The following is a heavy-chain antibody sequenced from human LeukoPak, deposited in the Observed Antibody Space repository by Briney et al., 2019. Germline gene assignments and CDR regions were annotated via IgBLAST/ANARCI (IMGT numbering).Heavy chain of an antibody. CDR1: GFTFSSYA. V-gene: IGHV3-23*01. Sequence: RGSLRLSCAASGFTFSSYAMSWVRQAPGKGLEWVSATSGSGGSTYYADSVKGRFTISRDNFKNTLYLQMNSLRAEDTAVYYCAKDLYDSSGYYDYWGQGTLVTVSS. CDR2: TSGSGGST. D-gene: IGHD3-22*01. CDR3: AKDLYDSSGYYDY. J-gene: IGHJ4*02.